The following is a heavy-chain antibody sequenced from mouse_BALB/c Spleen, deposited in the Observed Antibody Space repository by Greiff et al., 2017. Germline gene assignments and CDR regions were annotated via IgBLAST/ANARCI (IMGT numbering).Heavy chain of an antibody. D-gene: IGHD1-1*01. J-gene: IGHJ4*01. CDR2: ISIYYDNT. Sequence: VQLQLSGPELVRPGESVKISCKGSGYTFTDYAMHWVKQSHAKSLEWIGVISIYYDNTNYNQKFKGKATMTVDKSSSTAYMELARLTSEDSAIYYCARDYYYGSSYAMDYWGQGTSVTVSS. V-gene: IGHV1-67*01. CDR3: ARDYYYGSSYAMDY. CDR1: GYTFTDYA.